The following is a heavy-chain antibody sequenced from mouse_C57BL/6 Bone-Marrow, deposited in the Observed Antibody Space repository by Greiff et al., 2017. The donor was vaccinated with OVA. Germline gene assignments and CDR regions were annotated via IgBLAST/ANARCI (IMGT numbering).Heavy chain of an antibody. J-gene: IGHJ2*01. D-gene: IGHD1-1*01. V-gene: IGHV7-3*01. CDR3: ARFPHCYGSRGYFDY. CDR2: IRNKANGYTT. CDR1: GFTFTDYY. Sequence: EVHLVESGGGLVQPGGSLSLSCAASGFTFTDYYMSWVRQPPGKALEWLGFIRNKANGYTTEYSASVKGRFTISRDKSQSILYLQMNALRAEDSATYYCARFPHCYGSRGYFDYWGQGTTLTVSS.